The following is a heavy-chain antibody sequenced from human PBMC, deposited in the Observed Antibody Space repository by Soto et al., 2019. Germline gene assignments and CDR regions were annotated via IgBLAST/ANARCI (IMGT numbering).Heavy chain of an antibody. V-gene: IGHV3-48*01. CDR2: ISGSGTTV. CDR3: ARHSYDYYYSYMDA. J-gene: IGHJ6*03. CDR1: GFTFSQYS. Sequence: EVHLVESGGDLVQPGGSLRLSCAASGFTFSQYSMTWVRQAPGKGLEWISYISGSGTTVYYADSVKGRFTISRDNADNSLSLQMNSLRAEDTAVYFCARHSYDYYYSYMDAWGKGTTITVSS. D-gene: IGHD2-15*01.